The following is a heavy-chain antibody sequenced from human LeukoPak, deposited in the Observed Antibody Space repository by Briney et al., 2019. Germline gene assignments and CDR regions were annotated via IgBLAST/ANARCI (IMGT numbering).Heavy chain of an antibody. Sequence: GGSLRLSCAASGFTFSSYAMTWVRQAPGKGLEWVSGISSTGGSTYSADSVQGRFTICRDNSKNTLYLQMNSLRAEDTAVYYCAKEHSSGWYVLFDSWGQGTLVTVSS. D-gene: IGHD6-19*01. V-gene: IGHV3-23*01. CDR3: AKEHSSGWYVLFDS. CDR2: ISSTGGST. CDR1: GFTFSSYA. J-gene: IGHJ4*02.